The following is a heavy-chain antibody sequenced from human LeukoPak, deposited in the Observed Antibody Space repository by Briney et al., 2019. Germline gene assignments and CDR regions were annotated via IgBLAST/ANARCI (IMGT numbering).Heavy chain of an antibody. D-gene: IGHD5-12*01. CDR1: GFTFSSYS. CDR3: ARVKEASAFDV. CDR2: ISRTGSYI. J-gene: IGHJ3*01. V-gene: IGHV3-21*01. Sequence: PGGSLRLSCAASGFTFSSYSMNWVRQAPGKGLEWVSSISRTGSYIYYADLVKGRFTISRDNAKNSLYLQMNSLRAEDTAVYYCARVKEASAFDVWGQGTMVTVYS.